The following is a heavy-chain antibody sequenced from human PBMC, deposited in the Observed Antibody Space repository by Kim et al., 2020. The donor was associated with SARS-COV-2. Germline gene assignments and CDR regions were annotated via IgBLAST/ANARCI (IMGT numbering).Heavy chain of an antibody. V-gene: IGHV1-18*01. J-gene: IGHJ6*02. Sequence: ASVKVSCKTSGYTFNDYGISWVRQAPGQGLEWMGWLSVYSGNTNYAQKLQGRVTMTTDTSTSTAYMELRSLTSDDTAVYYCTRDGQWELLHSGWGMDVWG. D-gene: IGHD1-26*01. CDR1: GYTFNDYG. CDR3: TRDGQWELLHSGWGMDV. CDR2: LSVYSGNT.